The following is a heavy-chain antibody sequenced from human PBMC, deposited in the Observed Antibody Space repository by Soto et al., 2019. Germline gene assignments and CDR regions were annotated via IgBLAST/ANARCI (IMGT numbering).Heavy chain of an antibody. CDR1: GGSFCGYY. D-gene: IGHD5-12*01. CDR3: ARGRMATIDY. Sequence: SETLSLTCAVYGGSFCGYYWSWIRQPPGKGLEWIGEINHSGSTNYNPSLKSRVTISVDTSKNQFSLKLSSVTAADTAVYYCARGRMATIDYWGQGTLVTVSS. J-gene: IGHJ4*02. CDR2: INHSGST. V-gene: IGHV4-34*01.